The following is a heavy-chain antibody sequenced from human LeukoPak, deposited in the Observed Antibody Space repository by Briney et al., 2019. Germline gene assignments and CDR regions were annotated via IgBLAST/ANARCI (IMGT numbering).Heavy chain of an antibody. Sequence: SGRSLRLSCAASGFTFSSYGMHWVRQAPGKGLEWVAVIWYDGSNKYYADSVKGRFTISRDNSKNTLYLQMNSLRAEDTAVYYCAREIGGTYNWFDPWGQGTLVTVPS. CDR2: IWYDGSNK. CDR3: AREIGGTYNWFDP. V-gene: IGHV3-33*01. D-gene: IGHD1-1*01. J-gene: IGHJ5*02. CDR1: GFTFSSYG.